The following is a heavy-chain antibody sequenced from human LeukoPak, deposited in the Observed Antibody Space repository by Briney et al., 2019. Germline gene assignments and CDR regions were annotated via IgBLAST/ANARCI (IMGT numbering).Heavy chain of an antibody. V-gene: IGHV4-31*03. CDR1: GGSISSGGYY. D-gene: IGHD2-15*01. CDR3: ARGDCSGGSCYSFY. J-gene: IGHJ4*02. Sequence: SETLSLTCTVSGGSISSGGYYWSWIRQHPGKGLEWIGYIYYSGSTYYNPSLKSRVTISVDTSENQFSLKLSSVTAADTAVYYCARGDCSGGSCYSFYWGQGTLVTVSS. CDR2: IYYSGST.